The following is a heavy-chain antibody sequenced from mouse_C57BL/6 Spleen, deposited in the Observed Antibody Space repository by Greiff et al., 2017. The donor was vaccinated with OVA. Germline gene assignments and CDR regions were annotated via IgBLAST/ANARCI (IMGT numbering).Heavy chain of an antibody. CDR2: ISSGSSTI. CDR3: ARGDEYAAMDY. Sequence: EVKLMESGGGLVKPGGSLKLSCAASGFTFSDYGMHWVRQAPEKGLEWVAYISSGSSTIYYADTVKGRFTISRDNAKNTLFLQMTSLRSEDTAMYYCARGDEYAAMDYWGQGTSVTVSS. V-gene: IGHV5-17*01. CDR1: GFTFSDYG. D-gene: IGHD5-1*01. J-gene: IGHJ4*01.